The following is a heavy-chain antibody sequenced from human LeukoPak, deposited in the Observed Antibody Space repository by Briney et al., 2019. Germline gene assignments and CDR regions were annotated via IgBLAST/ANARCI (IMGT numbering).Heavy chain of an antibody. CDR1: GGSFSGYY. CDR2: INHSGST. Sequence: SETLSLTCAVYGGSFSGYYWSWIRQPPGKGLEWIGEINHSGSTNYNPSLKSRVTISVDTSKNQFSLKLSSVTAADTAVYYCASSANYCDRIDYWGQGTLVTVSS. J-gene: IGHJ4*02. D-gene: IGHD3-22*01. CDR3: ASSANYCDRIDY. V-gene: IGHV4-34*01.